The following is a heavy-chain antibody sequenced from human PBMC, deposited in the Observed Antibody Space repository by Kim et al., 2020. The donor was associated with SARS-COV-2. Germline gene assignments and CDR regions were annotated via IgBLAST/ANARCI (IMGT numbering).Heavy chain of an antibody. D-gene: IGHD3-10*01. CDR1: GYTFTSYG. CDR2: ISAYNGNT. V-gene: IGHV1-18*01. J-gene: IGHJ4*02. CDR3: ARGSRFGEFIIPFDY. Sequence: ASVKVSCKASGYTFTSYGISWVRQAPGQGLEWMGWISAYNGNTNYAQKLQGRVTMTTDTSTSTAYMELRSLRSDDTAVYYCARGSRFGEFIIPFDYWGQGTLVTVSS.